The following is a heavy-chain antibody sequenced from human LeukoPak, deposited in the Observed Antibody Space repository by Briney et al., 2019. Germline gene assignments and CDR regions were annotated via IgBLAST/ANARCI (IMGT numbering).Heavy chain of an antibody. D-gene: IGHD3-16*01. CDR3: ARFARFGDLQGGGYFDY. CDR1: GFIFSSYE. Sequence: GGSLSLSCAASGFIFSSYETNWVRQAPGKGLEWVSYISSGGSIIYYADSVRGRFTISRDNAKNSLYLQMNSLRAEDTAVYYCARFARFGDLQGGGYFDYWGQGTLVTAPS. CDR2: ISSGGSII. V-gene: IGHV3-48*03. J-gene: IGHJ4*02.